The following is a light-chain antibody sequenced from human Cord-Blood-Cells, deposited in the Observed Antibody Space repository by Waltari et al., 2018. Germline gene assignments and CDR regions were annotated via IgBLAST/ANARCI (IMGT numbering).Light chain of an antibody. CDR2: DVS. J-gene: IGLJ2*01. CDR1: SSDVGGYNY. CDR3: SSYTSSSTLV. Sequence: SALTQPASVSGSHGQSITISCTGTSSDVGGYNYVSWHQQHPGKAPKLMIYDVSNRPSGVSNRFSGSKSGNTASLTISGLQAEDEADYYCSSYTSSSTLVFGGGTKLTVL. V-gene: IGLV2-14*01.